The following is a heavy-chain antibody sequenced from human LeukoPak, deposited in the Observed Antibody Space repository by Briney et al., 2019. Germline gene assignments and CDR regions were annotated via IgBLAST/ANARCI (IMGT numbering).Heavy chain of an antibody. D-gene: IGHD2-8*02. J-gene: IGHJ3*02. CDR3: ARSALLALSASDI. V-gene: IGHV3-7*01. CDR2: IKHDGSEK. Sequence: GGSLRLSCAASAFTFSSYWMSRVRQAPGKGLEWVANIKHDGSEKHFVDSVKGRFTISRDNAKNSLYLQMSSLRAEDTAVYYCARSALLALSASDIWGQGTVVTASS. CDR1: AFTFSSYW.